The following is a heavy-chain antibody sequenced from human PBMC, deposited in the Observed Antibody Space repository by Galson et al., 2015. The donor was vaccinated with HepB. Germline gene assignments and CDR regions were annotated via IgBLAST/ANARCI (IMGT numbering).Heavy chain of an antibody. CDR3: ARGTGHYYYGMDV. CDR2: INPKRGGT. Sequence: VKVSCKASGYTFTGFYMHWVRQAPGQGLQWMAWINPKRGGTKYAHKFQGSVTITRDTSINTTYMELSRLSSDGTAVYYCARGTGHYYYGMDVWGQGTTVTVSS. J-gene: IGHJ6*02. V-gene: IGHV1-2*02. CDR1: GYTFTGFY.